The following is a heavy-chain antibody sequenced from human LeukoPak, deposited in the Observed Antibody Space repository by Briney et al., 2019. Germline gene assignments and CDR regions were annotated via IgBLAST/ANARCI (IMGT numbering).Heavy chain of an antibody. CDR3: ARGPGVTTGYGMDV. V-gene: IGHV7-4-1*02. D-gene: IGHD4-17*01. Sequence: GSVKVSCKASRCTFTSDAMYWVRQAPGEGRERMGWINTNTGNPTYAQGFTGRFVFSLDTSVSTGYLQISRLKAEDTAVYYCARGPGVTTGYGMDVWGQGTTVTVPS. CDR2: INTNTGNP. J-gene: IGHJ6*02. CDR1: RCTFTSDA.